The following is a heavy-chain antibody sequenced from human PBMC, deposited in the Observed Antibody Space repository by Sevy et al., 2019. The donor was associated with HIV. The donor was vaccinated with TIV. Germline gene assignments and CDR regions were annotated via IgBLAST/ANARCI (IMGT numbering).Heavy chain of an antibody. CDR3: ANEDSGGYLY. CDR2: ISASGGST. V-gene: IGHV3-23*01. Sequence: GGSLRLSCAASGSTFISYVMTWVRQAPGKGLEWVSTISASGGSTYYADSVKGRFIISRDNSKNTVDLQMNSLRAGDTAVYYCANEDSGGYLYWGQGTLVTVSS. J-gene: IGHJ4*02. CDR1: GSTFISYV. D-gene: IGHD3-22*01.